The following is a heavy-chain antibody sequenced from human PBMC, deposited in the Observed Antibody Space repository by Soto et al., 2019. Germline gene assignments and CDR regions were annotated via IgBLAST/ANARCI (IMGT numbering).Heavy chain of an antibody. V-gene: IGHV3-23*01. CDR2: ISGSGGST. Sequence: EVQLLESGGGLVQPGGSLRLSCAASGFTFSSSAMSWVRQAPGKGLEWVSAISGSGGSTYYADSVKGRFTISRDNSKNTLYLQMNSLRAEDTAVYYCAKSLSPYYYYGMDVWGQGTTVTVSS. J-gene: IGHJ6*02. CDR3: AKSLSPYYYYGMDV. CDR1: GFTFSSSA.